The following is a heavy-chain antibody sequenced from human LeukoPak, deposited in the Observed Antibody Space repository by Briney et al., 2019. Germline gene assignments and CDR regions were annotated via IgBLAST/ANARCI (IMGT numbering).Heavy chain of an antibody. D-gene: IGHD6-13*01. V-gene: IGHV1-46*01. CDR3: ARDTAAAGTPFDY. J-gene: IGHJ4*02. Sequence: ASVKVSCKASGYTFTSYYMHWVRQAPGQGLEWMGIINPSGGSTSYAQKFQGRVTMTSDMSTSTVYMELSSLRSEDTAVYYCARDTAAAGTPFDYWGQGTLVTVSS. CDR1: GYTFTSYY. CDR2: INPSGGST.